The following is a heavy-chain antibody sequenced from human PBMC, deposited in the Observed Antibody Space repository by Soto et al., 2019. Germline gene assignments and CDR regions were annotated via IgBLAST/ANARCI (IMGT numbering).Heavy chain of an antibody. V-gene: IGHV1-18*01. CDR1: GYTFTSYG. J-gene: IGHJ5*02. Sequence: QVQLVQSGAEVKKPGASVKVSCKASGYTFTSYGISWVRQAPGQGLEWMGWISAYNGNTKYAQKLQGRATMTTDTPTSTAYMALRSLTSAAPAVYYCARLRGSYHGGSWGQGTLVTVSS. CDR3: ARLRGSYHGGS. CDR2: ISAYNGNT. D-gene: IGHD1-26*01.